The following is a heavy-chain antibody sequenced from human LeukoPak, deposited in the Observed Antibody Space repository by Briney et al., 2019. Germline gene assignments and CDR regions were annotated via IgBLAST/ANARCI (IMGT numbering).Heavy chain of an antibody. CDR2: IYSGGST. V-gene: IGHV3-66*02. Sequence: PGGSLRLSCAASGFTVSSNYMSWVRQAPGKGLEWVSIIYSGGSTYYADSVKGRFTISRDNSKNTLYLQMNSLRAEDTAVYYCAKDPARYSGYDPPYFDYWGQGTLVTVSS. D-gene: IGHD5-12*01. CDR1: GFTVSSNY. J-gene: IGHJ4*02. CDR3: AKDPARYSGYDPPYFDY.